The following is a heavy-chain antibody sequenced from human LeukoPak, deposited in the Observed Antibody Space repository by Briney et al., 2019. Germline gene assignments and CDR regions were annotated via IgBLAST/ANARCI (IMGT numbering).Heavy chain of an antibody. Sequence: PGGSLRLSCAASGFTFSSYAMSWVRQAPGKGLEWVSAITGGGGSTYYADSVKGRFTISRDNSRNTLYLQMNSLRVEDTAVYYCAKAVSTLIVGATNFDYWGQGTLVTVSS. J-gene: IGHJ4*02. CDR3: AKAVSTLIVGATNFDY. CDR1: GFTFSSYA. V-gene: IGHV3-23*01. CDR2: ITGGGGST. D-gene: IGHD1-26*01.